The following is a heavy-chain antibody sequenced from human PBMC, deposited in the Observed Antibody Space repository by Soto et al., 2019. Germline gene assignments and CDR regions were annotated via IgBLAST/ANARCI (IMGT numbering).Heavy chain of an antibody. CDR3: ARGRGFMSRNALDL. CDR2: INHSGSS. Sequence: QLQLQRRGAGLLRPSETPSLTCVVSGGPFRGYYWSWIRQSPGKGLEWIGEINHSGSSNSNPSLKSRVTISVDMSKTQFSMNLTSVTAADAAVYYCARGRGFMSRNALDLWGQGTRVIVSS. V-gene: IGHV4-34*01. J-gene: IGHJ3*01. D-gene: IGHD2-2*01. CDR1: GGPFRGYY.